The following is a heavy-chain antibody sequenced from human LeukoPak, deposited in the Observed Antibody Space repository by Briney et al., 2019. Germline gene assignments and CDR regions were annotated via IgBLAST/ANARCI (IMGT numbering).Heavy chain of an antibody. Sequence: GGSLRLSCAASGFTFSNYWMSWVRQAPGMGLEWVANIKQDGSEKYYVDSVKGRFTIPRDNAKNSLYLQMNSLRAEDTAVYYCARDPYYDFWMDVWGQGTTVTVSS. J-gene: IGHJ6*02. CDR1: GFTFSNYW. CDR3: ARDPYYDFWMDV. V-gene: IGHV3-7*01. D-gene: IGHD3-3*01. CDR2: IKQDGSEK.